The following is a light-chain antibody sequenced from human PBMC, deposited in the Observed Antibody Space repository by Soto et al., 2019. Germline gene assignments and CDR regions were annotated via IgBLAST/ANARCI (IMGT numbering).Light chain of an antibody. CDR3: SSYTSSSTLYV. Sequence: SVLTQPASVSGSPGQSITISCTGTSSDVGGYNYVSWHQQHPGKAPKLMIYDVSNRPSGVSNRFSGSKSGNTASLTISGLQAEDEADYYCSSYTSSSTLYVFGTGTKVTVL. CDR1: SSDVGGYNY. J-gene: IGLJ1*01. V-gene: IGLV2-14*01. CDR2: DVS.